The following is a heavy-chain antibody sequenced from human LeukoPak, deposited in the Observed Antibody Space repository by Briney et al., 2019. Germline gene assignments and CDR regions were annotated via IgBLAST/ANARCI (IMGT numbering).Heavy chain of an antibody. CDR3: ADFHGSSRFVDV. D-gene: IGHD6-13*01. CDR2: IYYSGST. V-gene: IGHV4-39*01. J-gene: IGHJ6*04. Sequence: SETLSLTCTVSGGSISSSSYYWGWIRQPPGKGLEWIGSIYYSGSTYYNPSLKSRVTISVDTSKNQFSLKLSSVTAADTAVYYCADFHGSSRFVDVWGKGTTVTVSS. CDR1: GGSISSSSYY.